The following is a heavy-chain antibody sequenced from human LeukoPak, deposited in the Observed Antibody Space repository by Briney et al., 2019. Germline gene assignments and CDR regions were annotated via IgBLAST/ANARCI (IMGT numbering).Heavy chain of an antibody. V-gene: IGHV3-53*01. CDR3: ASERSGYYYDSSGYWFDP. J-gene: IGHJ5*02. D-gene: IGHD3-22*01. Sequence: GGSLRLSCAASGFTVSSNYMSRVRQAPGKGLEWVSVIYSGGSTYYADSVKGRFTISRDNSKNTLYLQMNSLRAEDTAVYYCASERSGYYYDSSGYWFDPWGQGTLVTVSS. CDR2: IYSGGST. CDR1: GFTVSSNY.